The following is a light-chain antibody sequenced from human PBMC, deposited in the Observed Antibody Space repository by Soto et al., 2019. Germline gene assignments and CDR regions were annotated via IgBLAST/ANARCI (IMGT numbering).Light chain of an antibody. Sequence: DIVLTQSPGTLSLSPGERATLSCRASQSVSSNLAWYQQKPGQAPRLLIYGASRRATGIPDRFSGSGSGTDFTLTIRRLGPEDSAVYYCQQYGSSPFTFGPGTKVDIK. V-gene: IGKV3-20*01. J-gene: IGKJ3*01. CDR1: QSVSSN. CDR2: GAS. CDR3: QQYGSSPFT.